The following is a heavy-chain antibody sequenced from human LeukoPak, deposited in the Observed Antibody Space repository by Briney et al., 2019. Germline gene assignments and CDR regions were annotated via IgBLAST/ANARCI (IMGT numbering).Heavy chain of an antibody. CDR3: ARGRSTYYDILTGCLFDY. Sequence: SETLSLTCAVYGGSFSGYYWSWIRQPPGKGLEWIGEINHSGSTNYNPSLKSRVTISVDTSKNQFSLKLSSVTAADTAVYYCARGRSTYYDILTGCLFDYWGQGTLLTVSS. J-gene: IGHJ4*02. D-gene: IGHD3-9*01. V-gene: IGHV4-34*01. CDR2: INHSGST. CDR1: GGSFSGYY.